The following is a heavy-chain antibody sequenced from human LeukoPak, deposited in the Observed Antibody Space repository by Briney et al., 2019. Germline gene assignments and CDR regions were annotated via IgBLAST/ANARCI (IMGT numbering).Heavy chain of an antibody. D-gene: IGHD6-19*01. CDR2: ISSSGSTI. CDR3: ARDVVAVAATFDY. CDR1: GFTFSSYE. Sequence: GGSLRLSCAASGFTFSSYELNWVRQAPGGGLEWVSYISSSGSTIYYADSVKGRFTISRDNAKNSLYLQMNSLRAEDTAVYYCARDVVAVAATFDYWGQGTLVTVSS. V-gene: IGHV3-48*03. J-gene: IGHJ4*02.